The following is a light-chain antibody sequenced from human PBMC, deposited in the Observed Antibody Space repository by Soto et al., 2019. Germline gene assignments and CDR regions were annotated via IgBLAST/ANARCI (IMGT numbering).Light chain of an antibody. CDR3: QSYDSSLSGSCV. J-gene: IGLJ1*01. Sequence: QSVLTQPPSVSGAPGQRVTISCTGSSSKIGAGYDVHWYQQLPGTAPKLLIYGNSNRPSGVPDRFSGSKSGTSASLAITGLQAEDEADYYCQSYDSSLSGSCVFGTGTKLTVL. CDR2: GNS. V-gene: IGLV1-40*01. CDR1: SSKIGAGYD.